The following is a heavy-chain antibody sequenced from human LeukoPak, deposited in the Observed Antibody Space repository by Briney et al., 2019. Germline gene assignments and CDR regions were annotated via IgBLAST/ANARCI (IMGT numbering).Heavy chain of an antibody. Sequence: GGSLRLSCAASGFTFSSYSMNWVRQAPGKGLEWVSSISSSSSYIYYADSVKGRFTISRDNAKNSLYLQMNSLRAEDTAVYYCARDFPDYVGAFDIWGQGTMVTVSS. V-gene: IGHV3-21*01. D-gene: IGHD4-17*01. CDR3: ARDFPDYVGAFDI. J-gene: IGHJ3*02. CDR1: GFTFSSYS. CDR2: ISSSSSYI.